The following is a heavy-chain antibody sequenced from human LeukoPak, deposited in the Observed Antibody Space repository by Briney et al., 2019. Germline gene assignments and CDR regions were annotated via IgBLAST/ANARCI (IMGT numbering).Heavy chain of an antibody. CDR1: GFTFDDYG. Sequence: GGSLRLSCAASGFTFDDYGMSWVRQAPGKGLEWVSGINWNGGSTGHADSVKGRFTISRDNAKNSLYLQMNSLRAEDTALYYCARLPTNYVWGSYRHSYFDYWGQGTLVTVSS. J-gene: IGHJ4*02. CDR3: ARLPTNYVWGSYRHSYFDY. CDR2: INWNGGST. D-gene: IGHD3-16*02. V-gene: IGHV3-20*04.